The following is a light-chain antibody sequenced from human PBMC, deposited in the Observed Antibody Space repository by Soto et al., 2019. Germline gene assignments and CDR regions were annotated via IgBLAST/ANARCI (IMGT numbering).Light chain of an antibody. Sequence: EIVLTQSPGTLSLSPGERVTLSCRASQSLSGNYLAWYQQKPGQAPKFLIYGASNRATGIPDRFSGGGSGTDFALTINRLEPEDFAVYYCQQYGHSPITFGQETRLEIK. V-gene: IGKV3-20*01. CDR3: QQYGHSPIT. J-gene: IGKJ5*01. CDR1: QSLSGNY. CDR2: GAS.